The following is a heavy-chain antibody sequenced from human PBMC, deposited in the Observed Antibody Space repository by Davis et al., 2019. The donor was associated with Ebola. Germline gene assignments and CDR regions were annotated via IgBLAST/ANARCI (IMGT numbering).Heavy chain of an antibody. J-gene: IGHJ4*02. Sequence: GESLKISCTDSVITFSSYAMTWVRQAPGKGLEWVSAISGSGGSTYYADSVKGRFTISRDNAKNTLYLQMNSLRAEDTAVYYCARARLRNYYDSSGWSMDYWGQGTLVTVSS. D-gene: IGHD3-22*01. CDR1: VITFSSYA. CDR3: ARARLRNYYDSSGWSMDY. CDR2: ISGSGGST. V-gene: IGHV3-23*01.